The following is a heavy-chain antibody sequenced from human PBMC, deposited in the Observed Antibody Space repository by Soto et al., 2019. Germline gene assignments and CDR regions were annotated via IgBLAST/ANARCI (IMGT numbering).Heavy chain of an antibody. CDR3: XXXXXXNFYYYDMDV. CDR1: GFSFSSYG. V-gene: IGHV3-30*03. J-gene: IGHJ6*02. Sequence: QVHLVESGGGVVQPGRSLRLSCAASGFSFSSYGMHWVRQAPGKGLEWVAVVSHDGKNRYYVDSVKGRFTISRDNFENTLXXXXXSLXGEXXXXXXXXXXXXXNFYYYDMDVWGQGTTVTVSS. CDR2: VSHDGKNR.